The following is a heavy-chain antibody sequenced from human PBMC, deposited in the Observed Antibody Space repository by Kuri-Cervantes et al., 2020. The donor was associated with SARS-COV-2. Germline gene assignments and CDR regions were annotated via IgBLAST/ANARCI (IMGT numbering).Heavy chain of an antibody. J-gene: IGHJ3*02. CDR1: GGSISIYY. CDR2: IYYSGST. D-gene: IGHD2-21*02. V-gene: IGHV4-59*01. Sequence: VSGGSISIYYWSSIRKPPGKGLEWIEYIYYSGSTNYNPPLKSRVTISVDTSKNQFSPKLSSVTAADTALYYCARFLGGDGAFDIWGQGTMVTVSS. CDR3: ARFLGGDGAFDI.